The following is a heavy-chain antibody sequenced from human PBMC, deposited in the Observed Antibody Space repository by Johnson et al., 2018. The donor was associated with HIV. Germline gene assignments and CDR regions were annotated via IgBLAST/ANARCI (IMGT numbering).Heavy chain of an antibody. CDR2: ISWNSGSI. CDR1: GFTFDDYA. CDR3: AKVHSSGAFDI. V-gene: IGHV3-9*01. Sequence: VQLVESGGGLVQLGRSLRLSCAASGFTFDDYAMHWVRQAPGKGLEWVSGISWNSGSIGYADSVKGRFTISRDNAKNSLYLQMNSLRAEDTALYYCAKVHSSGAFDIWGQGTMVTVSS. D-gene: IGHD6-19*01. J-gene: IGHJ3*02.